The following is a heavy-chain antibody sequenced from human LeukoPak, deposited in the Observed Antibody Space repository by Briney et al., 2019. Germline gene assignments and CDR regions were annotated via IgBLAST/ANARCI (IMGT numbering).Heavy chain of an antibody. J-gene: IGHJ3*02. CDR3: AKFHPSPGHALDI. V-gene: IGHV3-7*01. CDR1: GGTISNYR. CDR2: IKKDGSAK. Sequence: GGTLSLSCAASGGTISNYRMSWVRHAPGKGLEWVGNIKKDGSAKYYADSVKGRVTISRDNAENSLSLQVNSLRAEDTAVYFCAKFHPSPGHALDIWGRGTMVTVSS.